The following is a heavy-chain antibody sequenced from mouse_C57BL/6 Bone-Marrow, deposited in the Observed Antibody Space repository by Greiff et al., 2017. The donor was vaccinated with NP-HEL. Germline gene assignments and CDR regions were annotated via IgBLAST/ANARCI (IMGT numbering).Heavy chain of an antibody. CDR1: GFTFSDFY. CDR3: ARDATGTVYWYFDV. Sequence: EVQVVESGGGLVQSGRSLRLSCATSGFTFSDFYMEWVRQAPGKGLEWIAASRNKANDYTTEYSASVKGRFIVSRDTSQSILYLQMNALRAEDTAIYYCARDATGTVYWYFDVWGTGTTVTVSS. J-gene: IGHJ1*03. CDR2: SRNKANDYTT. D-gene: IGHD4-1*01. V-gene: IGHV7-1*01.